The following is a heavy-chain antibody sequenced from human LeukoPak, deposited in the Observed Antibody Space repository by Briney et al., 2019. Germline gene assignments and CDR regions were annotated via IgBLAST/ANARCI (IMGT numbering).Heavy chain of an antibody. V-gene: IGHV4-34*01. CDR2: INHSGST. CDR3: ANIVATIVGY. D-gene: IGHD5-12*01. J-gene: IGHJ4*02. Sequence: PSETLSLTCAVYGGSFSGYYWSWIRQPPGKGLEWIGEINHSGSTNYNPSLKSRVTISVDTPKNQFSLKLSSVTAADTAVYYCANIVATIVGYWGQGTLVTVSS. CDR1: GGSFSGYY.